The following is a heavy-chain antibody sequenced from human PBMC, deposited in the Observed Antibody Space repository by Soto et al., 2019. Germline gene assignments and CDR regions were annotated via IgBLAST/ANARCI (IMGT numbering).Heavy chain of an antibody. CDR2: INAGNGNT. J-gene: IGHJ6*02. CDR1: GYTFTSYA. V-gene: IGHV1-3*01. Sequence: ASVKVSCKAPGYTFTSYAMHWVRQAPGQRLEWMGWINAGNGNTKYSQKFQGRVTITRDTSASTAYMELSSLRSEDTAVYYCARGTSGDPATNYYSYYGMDVWGQGTTVTVSS. D-gene: IGHD3-10*01. CDR3: ARGTSGDPATNYYSYYGMDV.